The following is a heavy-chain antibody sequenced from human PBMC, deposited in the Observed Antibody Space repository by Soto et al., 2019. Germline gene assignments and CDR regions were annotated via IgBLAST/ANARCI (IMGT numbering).Heavy chain of an antibody. CDR1: GGTFSSYA. CDR2: IIPIFGTA. V-gene: IGHV1-69*13. J-gene: IGHJ3*02. Sequence: SAQVSCMASGGTFSSYAISKVRQAPGHGLEWLGGIIPIFGTANYAQKVQGRVTITANESTSTAYMELSSLRSEDTAVYYCARAYVDTAMVTSRAFDIWGQGTMVTVSS. D-gene: IGHD5-18*01. CDR3: ARAYVDTAMVTSRAFDI.